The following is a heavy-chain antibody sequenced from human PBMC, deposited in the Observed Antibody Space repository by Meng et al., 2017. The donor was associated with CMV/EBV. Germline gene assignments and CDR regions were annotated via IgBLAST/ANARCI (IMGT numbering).Heavy chain of an antibody. CDR2: INHSGST. CDR3: ARAKIMYYYDSSGYYYDY. Sequence: PRQLGAGLLNPSETLSLTCAVYGGSFSGYYWSWIRQPPGKGLEWIWEINHSGSTNYHPSLKSLVTISVDTSKTKFSLKLSSVSAADTAVYYCARAKIMYYYDSSGYYYDYWGQGTLVTVSS. CDR1: GGSFSGYY. D-gene: IGHD3-22*01. V-gene: IGHV4-34*01. J-gene: IGHJ4*02.